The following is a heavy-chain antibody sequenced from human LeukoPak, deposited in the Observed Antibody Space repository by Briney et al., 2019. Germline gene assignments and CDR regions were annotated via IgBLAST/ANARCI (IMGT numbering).Heavy chain of an antibody. Sequence: RGESLKISCKGSGYSFTTYWIGWVRQMPGKGLEWMGIIYPGDSETRYSPSFQGQVTFSADKSISTAYVQWSSLKASDTAMYYCARRLVLKDWFDPWGQGTLVTVSS. CDR1: GYSFTTYW. CDR3: ARRLVLKDWFDP. D-gene: IGHD3-10*01. V-gene: IGHV5-51*01. CDR2: IYPGDSET. J-gene: IGHJ5*02.